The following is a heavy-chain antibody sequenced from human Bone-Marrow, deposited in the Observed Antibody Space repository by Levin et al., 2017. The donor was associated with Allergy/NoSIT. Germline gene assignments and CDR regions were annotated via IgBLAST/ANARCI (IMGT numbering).Heavy chain of an antibody. CDR2: IIPIFTTT. CDR1: GDTFSSYA. Sequence: SVKVSCKTSGDTFSSYALSWVRQAPGQGLEWMGGIIPIFTTTNYAQKFQGRVTITADESTSTASMELSSLRFEDTAVYYCARAVIAVGGPGYFDSWGQGTLVTVSS. D-gene: IGHD6-19*01. CDR3: ARAVIAVGGPGYFDS. V-gene: IGHV1-69*13. J-gene: IGHJ4*02.